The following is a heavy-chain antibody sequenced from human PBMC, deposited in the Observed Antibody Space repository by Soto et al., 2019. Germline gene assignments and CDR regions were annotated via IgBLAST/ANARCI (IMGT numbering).Heavy chain of an antibody. J-gene: IGHJ6*03. V-gene: IGHV1-8*01. CDR1: GYTFTSYD. Sequence: QVQLMQSGAEVKKPGASVKVSCKASGYTFTSYDINWVRQATGQGLEWMGWMNPNSGNTGYAQKFQGRVTMTRNTSISTAYMELSSLRSEDTAVYYCATLGYCSSTSCYRYYYYMDVWGKGTTVTVSS. CDR3: ATLGYCSSTSCYRYYYYMDV. D-gene: IGHD2-2*01. CDR2: MNPNSGNT.